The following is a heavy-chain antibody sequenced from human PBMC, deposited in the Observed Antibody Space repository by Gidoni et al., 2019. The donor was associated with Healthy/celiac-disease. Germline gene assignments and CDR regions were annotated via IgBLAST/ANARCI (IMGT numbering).Heavy chain of an antibody. J-gene: IGHJ5*02. D-gene: IGHD3-10*01. Sequence: QVQLQQWGAGLLKPSETLSLTCAVYGGSFSGYYWSWIRQPPGKGLEWIGEINHSGSTNYNPSLKSRVTISVDTSKNQFSLKLSSVTAADTAVYYCARGYYYGSGHVSWGQGTLVTVSS. V-gene: IGHV4-34*01. CDR3: ARGYYYGSGHVS. CDR1: GGSFSGYY. CDR2: INHSGST.